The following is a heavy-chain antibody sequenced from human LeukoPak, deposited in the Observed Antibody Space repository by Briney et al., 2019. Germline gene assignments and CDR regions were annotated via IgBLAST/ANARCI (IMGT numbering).Heavy chain of an antibody. CDR3: ARDRFVVVPAAADLYYGMDV. D-gene: IGHD2-2*01. Sequence: QPGGSLRLSCAASGFTFSSYAMSWVRQAPGKGLEWVSAISGSGASTYYADSVKGRFTISRDNSKNTLYLQMNSLRAEDTAVYYCARDRFVVVPAAADLYYGMDVWGQGTTVTVSS. CDR1: GFTFSSYA. CDR2: ISGSGAST. J-gene: IGHJ6*02. V-gene: IGHV3-23*01.